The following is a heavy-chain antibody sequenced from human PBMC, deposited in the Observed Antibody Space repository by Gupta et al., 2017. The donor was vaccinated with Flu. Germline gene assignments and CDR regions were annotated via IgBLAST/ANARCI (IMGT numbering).Heavy chain of an antibody. CDR1: GASITSTHY. CDR3: AGGDGGTAARFDF. Sequence: QVQLQESCPGLVKPSETLFVTCPFSGASITSTHYWGWIRQSPGKGLEWIGSMFHRGDTLYNPSLRTRVTISLDRSKTQVSVTLRSVTAIDAAVDVGAGGDGGTAARFDFWGQGTRGIVSS. D-gene: IGHD6-13*01. CDR2: MFHRGDT. V-gene: IGHV4-38-2*02. J-gene: IGHJ4*02.